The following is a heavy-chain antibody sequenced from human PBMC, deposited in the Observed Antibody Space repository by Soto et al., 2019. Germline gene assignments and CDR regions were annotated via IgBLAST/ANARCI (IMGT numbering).Heavy chain of an antibody. V-gene: IGHV3-23*01. Sequence: DVQWLESGGGLVQPEGALRLSCAASGFTFSSYAIGLVRQGPWKGLEWVAVVIIGGSTHYADSVRGRVTISRDNSKNTLSLQMNSLTAEDTAVYFCAKRRGAGGHFDYWGQGALVTVSS. D-gene: IGHD2-15*01. CDR3: AKRRGAGGHFDY. CDR2: VIIGGST. CDR1: GFTFSSYA. J-gene: IGHJ4*02.